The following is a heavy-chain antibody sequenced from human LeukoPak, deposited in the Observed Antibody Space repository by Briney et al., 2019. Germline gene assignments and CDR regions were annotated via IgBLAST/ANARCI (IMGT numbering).Heavy chain of an antibody. V-gene: IGHV1-69*13. D-gene: IGHD5-18*01. J-gene: IGHJ4*02. CDR2: IIPIFGTA. CDR3: ARDGYSYGYIHFDY. CDR1: GGTFSCYA. Sequence: ASVKVSCKASGGTFSCYAFSWVRQAPGLGLEWMGGIIPIFGTANYAQKFQGRVTITADESTSTAYMELSSLRSEDTAAYYCARDGYSYGYIHFDYWGQGTLVTVSS.